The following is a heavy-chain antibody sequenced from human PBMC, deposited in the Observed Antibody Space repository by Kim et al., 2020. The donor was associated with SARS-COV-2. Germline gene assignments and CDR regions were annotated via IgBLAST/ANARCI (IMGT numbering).Heavy chain of an antibody. V-gene: IGHV3-21*01. CDR2: ISSSSSYI. D-gene: IGHD3-3*01. CDR3: ARGGITIFGVERDKYYFDY. Sequence: GGSLRLSCAASGFTFSSYSMNWVRQAPGKGLEWVSSISSSSSYIYYADSVKGRFTISRDNAKNSLYLQMNSLRAEDTAVYYCARGGITIFGVERDKYYFDYWGQGTLVTVSS. J-gene: IGHJ4*02. CDR1: GFTFSSYS.